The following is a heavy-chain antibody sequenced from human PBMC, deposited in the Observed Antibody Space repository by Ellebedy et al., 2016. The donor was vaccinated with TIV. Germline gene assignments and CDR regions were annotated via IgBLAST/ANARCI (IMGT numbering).Heavy chain of an antibody. V-gene: IGHV3-23*01. CDR2: ISGSGGST. CDR3: ANRNWYDRSDFDSYYFDF. Sequence: GESLKISCAASGFTFSSYAMSWVRQAPGKGLEWVSAISGSGGSTYYANSVKGRFTISRDNSKNTVSLQMNSLRPEDTAVYYCANRNWYDRSDFDSYYFDFWGQGTLVTVSS. CDR1: GFTFSSYA. J-gene: IGHJ4*02. D-gene: IGHD3-22*01.